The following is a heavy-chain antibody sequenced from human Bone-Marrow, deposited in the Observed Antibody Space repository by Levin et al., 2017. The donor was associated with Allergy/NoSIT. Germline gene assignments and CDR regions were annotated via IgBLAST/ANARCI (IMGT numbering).Heavy chain of an antibody. V-gene: IGHV3-21*01. D-gene: IGHD2-2*02. CDR1: GFTFSSYS. CDR3: ARDYCSSTSCYTPYYYYGMDV. Sequence: GGSLRLSCAASGFTFSSYSMNWVRQAPGKGLEWVSSISSSSSYIYYADSVKGRFTISRDNAKNSLYLQMNSLRAEDTAVYYCARDYCSSTSCYTPYYYYGMDVWGQGTTVTVSS. J-gene: IGHJ6*02. CDR2: ISSSSSYI.